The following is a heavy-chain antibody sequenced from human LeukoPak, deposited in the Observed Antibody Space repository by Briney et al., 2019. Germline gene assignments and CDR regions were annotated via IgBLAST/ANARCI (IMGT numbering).Heavy chain of an antibody. J-gene: IGHJ3*02. D-gene: IGHD6-13*01. CDR1: GFTFSSYL. CDR3: AKGRSSWSTSDFDI. Sequence: GGSLRLSCAASGFTFSSYLLSWVRQAPGKGLEWVSGVSDSGVTTYHADSVKGRFTISRDNSKNTVFLQMNSLRVEDTAIYCCAKGRSSWSTSDFDIWGQGTMVTVSS. CDR2: VSDSGVTT. V-gene: IGHV3-23*01.